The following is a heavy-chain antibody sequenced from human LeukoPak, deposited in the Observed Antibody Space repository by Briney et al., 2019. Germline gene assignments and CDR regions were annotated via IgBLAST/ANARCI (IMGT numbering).Heavy chain of an antibody. Sequence: PGGSLRLSCAASGFTFSSHSMNWVRQAPGKGLEWVSSISSSSTYIYYADSVKGRFTISRDNAKNSLYLQMNSLRAEDTAVYYCARVGLYSSSWGNFDYWGQGTLVTVSS. CDR3: ARVGLYSSSWGNFDY. D-gene: IGHD6-13*01. CDR1: GFTFSSHS. J-gene: IGHJ4*02. CDR2: ISSSSTYI. V-gene: IGHV3-21*01.